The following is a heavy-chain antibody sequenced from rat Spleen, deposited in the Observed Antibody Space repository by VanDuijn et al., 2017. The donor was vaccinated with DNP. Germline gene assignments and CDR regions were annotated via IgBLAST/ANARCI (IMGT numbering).Heavy chain of an antibody. Sequence: QVQLKESGPGLVQPSQTLSLTCTVSGFSLTSNGIGWVRQPLGKGLVWMGTIWAGGNINYNSAVQSRLSISRDTSKSQVFLKLNSLQTEDTGTYYCARHRGAAAPFAYWGQGTLVTVSS. D-gene: IGHD1-2*01. J-gene: IGHJ3*01. CDR3: ARHRGAAAPFAY. CDR1: GFSLTSNG. V-gene: IGHV2-72*01. CDR2: IWAGGNI.